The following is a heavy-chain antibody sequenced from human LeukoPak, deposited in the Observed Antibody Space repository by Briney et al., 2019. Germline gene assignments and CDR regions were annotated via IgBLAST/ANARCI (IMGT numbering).Heavy chain of an antibody. Sequence: ASAKVSCKASGYTFTTYSINWVRQAPGQGLEWMGIINPSGGSTTYAQKFQGRVTMTRDTSTSTVHMELSSLRSEDTAMYYCARELISGDWTWDIWGQGTMVTVSS. CDR1: GYTFTTYS. J-gene: IGHJ3*02. CDR3: ARELISGDWTWDI. D-gene: IGHD2-21*02. CDR2: INPSGGST. V-gene: IGHV1-46*01.